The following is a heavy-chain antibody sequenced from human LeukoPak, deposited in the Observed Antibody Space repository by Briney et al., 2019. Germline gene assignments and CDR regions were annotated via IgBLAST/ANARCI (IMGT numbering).Heavy chain of an antibody. D-gene: IGHD5-24*01. CDR2: IKQDGSEK. CDR1: GFTFSSYW. J-gene: IGHJ5*02. CDR3: ARASDPWLQLT. V-gene: IGHV3-7*05. Sequence: PGGSLRLSCAASGFTFSSYWMSWVRQAPGKGLEWVANIKQDGSEKYYVDSMKGRFSISRDNAQTSLYLQMNSLRAEDTAVYYCARASDPWLQLTWGQGTLVTVSS.